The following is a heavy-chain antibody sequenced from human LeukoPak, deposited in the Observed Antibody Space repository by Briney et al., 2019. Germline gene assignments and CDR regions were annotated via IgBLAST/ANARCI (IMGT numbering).Heavy chain of an antibody. CDR3: ARDSGYDYPFDY. V-gene: IGHV3-30*03. D-gene: IGHD5-12*01. CDR1: GFTFSSYG. J-gene: IGHJ4*02. CDR2: ISYDGSNK. Sequence: PGGSLRLSCAASGFTFSSYGMHWVRQAPGKGLEWVAVISYDGSNKYYADSVKGRFTISRDDSKNTLYLQMNSLRAEDTAVYYCARDSGYDYPFDYWGQGTLVTVSS.